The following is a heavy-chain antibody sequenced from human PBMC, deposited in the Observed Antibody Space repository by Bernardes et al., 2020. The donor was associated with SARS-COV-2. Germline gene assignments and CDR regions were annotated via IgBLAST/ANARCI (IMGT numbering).Heavy chain of an antibody. J-gene: IGHJ6*02. D-gene: IGHD3-3*01. CDR2: ISGSGGST. V-gene: IGHV3-23*01. CDR3: ANPYYDFWSYYYGMDV. CDR1: GFTFSSYA. Sequence: GGSLRLSCAASGFTFSSYAMSWVRQAPGKGLEWVSAISGSGGSTYYADSVKGRFTISRDNSKNTLYLQMNSLRAEDTAVYYCANPYYDFWSYYYGMDVWGQGTTVTVSS.